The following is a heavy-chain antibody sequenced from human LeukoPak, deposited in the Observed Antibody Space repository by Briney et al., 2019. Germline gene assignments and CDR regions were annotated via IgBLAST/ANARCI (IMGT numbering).Heavy chain of an antibody. Sequence: SETLSLTCTVSGASTTSPYWSWIRQPAGKGLEWLGRVFSSGSTNYNPSLKSRVTISVDTSKNQFSLKLSSVTAADTAVYYCARIGHEDYYVDYWGQGTLVTVSS. V-gene: IGHV4-4*07. CDR3: ARIGHEDYYVDY. CDR1: GASTTSPY. CDR2: VFSSGST. J-gene: IGHJ4*02.